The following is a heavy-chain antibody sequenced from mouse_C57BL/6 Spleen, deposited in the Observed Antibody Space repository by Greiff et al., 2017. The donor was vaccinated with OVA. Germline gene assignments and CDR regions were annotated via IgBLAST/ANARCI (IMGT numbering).Heavy chain of an antibody. J-gene: IGHJ4*01. Sequence: VQLQQSGPGLVQPSQSLSITCTVSGFSLTSYGVHWVRQSPGKGLEWLGVIWRGGSTDYNAAFISRLSISKDNSKCQVFFKMNSLQADDTAIYYCARKGNSYAMDYWGQGTSVTVSS. CDR3: ARKGNSYAMDY. V-gene: IGHV2-2*01. CDR2: IWRGGST. CDR1: GFSLTSYG.